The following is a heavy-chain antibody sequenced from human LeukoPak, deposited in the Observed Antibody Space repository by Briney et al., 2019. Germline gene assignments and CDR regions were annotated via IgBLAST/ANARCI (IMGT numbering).Heavy chain of an antibody. V-gene: IGHV4-59*01. Sequence: SETLSLTCTVSGGSISSYYWSWIRQPPGKGLEWIGYIYYSGSTNYNPSLKSRVTISVDTSKNQFSLKLSSVTAADTAVYYCARMSTVTTDYYYYMDVWGKGTTVTVSS. D-gene: IGHD4-11*01. J-gene: IGHJ6*03. CDR3: ARMSTVTTDYYYYMDV. CDR2: IYYSGST. CDR1: GGSISSYY.